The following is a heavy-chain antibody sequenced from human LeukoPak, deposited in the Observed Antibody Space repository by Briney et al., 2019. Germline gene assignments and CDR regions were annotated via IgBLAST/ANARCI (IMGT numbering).Heavy chain of an antibody. CDR3: AKDAGYYYDSSGLSWGMGV. CDR2: ISYDGNNK. D-gene: IGHD3-22*01. CDR1: GFTFSRFG. Sequence: GRSLKLSCAASGFTFSRFGMHWVRQAPGKGLEWLAVISYDGNNKYYADSVKGRFTISRDNSKNTLYLQMNSLRAEDTAVYYCAKDAGYYYDSSGLSWGMGVWGQGTTVTVSS. J-gene: IGHJ6*02. V-gene: IGHV3-30*18.